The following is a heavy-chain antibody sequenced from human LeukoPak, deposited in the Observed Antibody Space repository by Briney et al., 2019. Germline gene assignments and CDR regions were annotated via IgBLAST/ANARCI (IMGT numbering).Heavy chain of an antibody. CDR2: IYSGGST. Sequence: GSLRLSCAASGFTVSSNYMRWVRQAPGKGLEWVSVIYSGGSTYYADSVKGRFTISRDNSKNTLYLQMNSLRPEDTAVYYCARDLHYSATSNYFWGQGTLVTVSS. J-gene: IGHJ4*02. D-gene: IGHD3-22*01. CDR3: ARDLHYSATSNYF. CDR1: GFTVSSNY. V-gene: IGHV3-66*02.